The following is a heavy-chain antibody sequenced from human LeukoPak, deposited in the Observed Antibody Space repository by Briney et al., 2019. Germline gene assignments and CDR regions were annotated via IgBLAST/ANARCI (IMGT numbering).Heavy chain of an antibody. CDR1: GYTFTDYY. J-gene: IGHJ5*02. CDR3: ARIEGYWFDP. Sequence: ASVKVSCKASGYTFTDYYMHRVRQAPGQGLEWMGWISAYNGNTNYAQKLQGRVTMTTDTSTSTAYMELRSLRSDDTAVYYCARIEGYWFDPWGQGTLVTVSS. V-gene: IGHV1-18*04. CDR2: ISAYNGNT.